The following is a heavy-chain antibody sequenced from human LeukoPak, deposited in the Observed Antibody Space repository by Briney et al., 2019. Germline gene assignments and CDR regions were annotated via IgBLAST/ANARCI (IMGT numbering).Heavy chain of an antibody. J-gene: IGHJ4*02. CDR1: AGSIRSYY. D-gene: IGHD3-10*01. CDR2: IYYSGST. Sequence: SETLSLTCTLSAGSIRSYYWSWIRQPAAEVLEWPGYIYYSGSTNYNPSLKSRVTISVDTSKNQFSLKLSSVTAADTAVYYCARQGAGVPFDYWGRGTLVTVSS. V-gene: IGHV4-59*08. CDR3: ARQGAGVPFDY.